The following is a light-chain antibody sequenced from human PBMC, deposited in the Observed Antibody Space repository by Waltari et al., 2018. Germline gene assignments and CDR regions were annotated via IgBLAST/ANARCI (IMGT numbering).Light chain of an antibody. CDR2: QNN. CDR3: QAWDSSPHVV. V-gene: IGLV3-1*01. J-gene: IGLJ2*01. CDR1: TLGDKN. Sequence: SYELTQPPSVSVSPGQTVSLPCPGDTLGDKNLCWYQQKPGQSPTLVIYQNNMRPSGIPERFSGSNSGNTATLTISGTQPMDGADYYCQAWDSSPHVVFGGGTKLTVL.